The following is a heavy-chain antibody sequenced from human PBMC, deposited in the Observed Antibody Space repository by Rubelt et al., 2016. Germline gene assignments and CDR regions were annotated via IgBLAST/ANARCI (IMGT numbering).Heavy chain of an antibody. Sequence: GGGLVQPGGSLRLSCAASGFTFSSYAMSWVRQAPGKGLEWVSAISGSGGSTYYADSVMGRFTISRDNAKNSLYLQTNNLRAEDTAVYYCVRVEKGTSGYYEYYYGMDVWGQGTTVTVSS. D-gene: IGHD2-8*01. CDR2: ISGSGGST. CDR3: VRVEKGTSGYYEYYYGMDV. V-gene: IGHV3-23*01. CDR1: GFTFSSYA. J-gene: IGHJ6*02.